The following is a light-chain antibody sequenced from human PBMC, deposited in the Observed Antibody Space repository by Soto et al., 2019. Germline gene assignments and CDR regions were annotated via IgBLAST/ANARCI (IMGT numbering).Light chain of an antibody. Sequence: DIQLTQSPSFLSASVGDRVTITCRACQGISSYLAWYQQKPGKAPKLLIYAASTLQSGVPSRFSDSGSGTEFTLTISSLQPEDFATYYCQQLNSYPLFGPGTKVDIK. CDR3: QQLNSYPL. J-gene: IGKJ3*01. CDR2: AAS. V-gene: IGKV1-9*01. CDR1: QGISSY.